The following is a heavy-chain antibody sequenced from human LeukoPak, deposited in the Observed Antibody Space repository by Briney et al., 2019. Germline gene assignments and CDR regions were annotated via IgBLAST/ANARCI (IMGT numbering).Heavy chain of an antibody. J-gene: IGHJ4*01. V-gene: IGHV4-59*08. CDR3: AVSGLVVDGIPD. CDR1: GGSISSYY. CDR2: IYYSGST. D-gene: IGHD2-21*01. Sequence: PSETLSLTCTVSGGSISSYYWSWIRQPPGKGLEWIGYIYYSGSTNYNPSLKSRVTISVDTSKNQFSLKLSSVTAADTAVYYCAVSGLVVDGIPDWGQGTLV.